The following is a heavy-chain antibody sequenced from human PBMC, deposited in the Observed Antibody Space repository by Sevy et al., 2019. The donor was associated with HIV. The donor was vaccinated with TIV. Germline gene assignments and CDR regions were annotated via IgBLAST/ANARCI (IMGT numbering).Heavy chain of an antibody. D-gene: IGHD4-17*01. CDR3: TRGITVTTPYYYYGMDV. Sequence: GGSLRLSCTASGFTFGDYAMSWVRQAPGKGLEWVGFIRSKAYGGTTEYAASVKGRFTISRDDSKSIAYLQMNSLKTEDTAVYYCTRGITVTTPYYYYGMDVWGQGTTVTVSS. CDR2: IRSKAYGGTT. J-gene: IGHJ6*02. V-gene: IGHV3-49*04. CDR1: GFTFGDYA.